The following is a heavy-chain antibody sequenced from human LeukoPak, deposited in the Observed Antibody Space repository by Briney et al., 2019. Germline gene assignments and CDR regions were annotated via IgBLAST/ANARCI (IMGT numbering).Heavy chain of an antibody. D-gene: IGHD2-2*01. CDR1: GFTFSSYA. J-gene: IGHJ4*02. Sequence: GGSLRLSCAASGFTFSSYAMSWVRQAPGKGLEWVSAISGSGGSTYYADSVKGRFTISRDNSKNTLYLQMNSLRAEDTAVYYCAKDERIVVVPAAIEGYWGQGTLVNVSS. CDR2: ISGSGGST. V-gene: IGHV3-23*01. CDR3: AKDERIVVVPAAIEGY.